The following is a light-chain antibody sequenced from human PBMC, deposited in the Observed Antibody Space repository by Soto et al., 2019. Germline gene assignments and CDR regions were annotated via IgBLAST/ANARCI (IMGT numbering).Light chain of an antibody. J-gene: IGKJ1*01. CDR3: QHDVRSPT. CDR2: AAS. Sequence: ERVMMQFPATLSVSPGERVTLSCRASQSVSQSVTTNLAWYQQKPGQAPRLLIYAASSRAMGVPDRFTGSGSGTDFTLTINRLEPEDVAVYYCQHDVRSPTFGPGTKVDIK. CDR1: QSVSQSVTTN. V-gene: IGKV3-20*01.